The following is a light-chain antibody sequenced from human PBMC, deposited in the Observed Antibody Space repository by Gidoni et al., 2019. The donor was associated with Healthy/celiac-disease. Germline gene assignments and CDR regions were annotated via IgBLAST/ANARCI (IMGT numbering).Light chain of an antibody. CDR2: GAS. V-gene: IGKV3-20*01. CDR1: QSVSSSY. CDR3: QQYGSSPTLT. J-gene: IGKJ4*01. Sequence: DIVLTQSPGTLSLSPGERATLSCMASQSVSSSYLAWYQQKPGQAPRLLIYGASSKATGIPDRFSGSGSGTDFTLTISRLEPEDFAVYYCQQYGSSPTLTFXGXTKVEIK.